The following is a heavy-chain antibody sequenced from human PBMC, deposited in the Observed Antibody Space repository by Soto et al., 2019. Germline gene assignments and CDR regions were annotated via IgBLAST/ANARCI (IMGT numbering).Heavy chain of an antibody. CDR1: GYTFTSYA. CDR3: ATGPGGPDGPGDY. D-gene: IGHD2-15*01. J-gene: IGHJ4*02. CDR2: INAGNGNT. V-gene: IGHV1-3*01. Sequence: QVHLVQSGAEVKKPGASVKVSCKASGYTFTSYAMHWVRQAPGQRLEWMGWINAGNGNTKYSQKFHGRVTITRDTSASTAYMELSSLRSEDTAVYYCATGPGGPDGPGDYWGQGTLVTVSS.